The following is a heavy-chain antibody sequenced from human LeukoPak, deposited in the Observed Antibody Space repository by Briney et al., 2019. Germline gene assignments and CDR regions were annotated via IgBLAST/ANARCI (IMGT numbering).Heavy chain of an antibody. Sequence: PGGSLRLSCAASGFTFSSYSMNWVRQAPGKGLEWFSSINSSSSYIYYADSVKGRFTISRVNAKNSLYLQMNSLRAEATAVYYCASAPLPTVVTHGAFDISGQGTMVTVSS. CDR2: INSSSSYI. CDR1: GFTFSSYS. CDR3: ASAPLPTVVTHGAFDI. D-gene: IGHD4-23*01. V-gene: IGHV3-21*01. J-gene: IGHJ3*02.